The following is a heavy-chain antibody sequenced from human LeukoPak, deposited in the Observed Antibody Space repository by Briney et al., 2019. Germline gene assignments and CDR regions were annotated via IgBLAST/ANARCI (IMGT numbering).Heavy chain of an antibody. CDR2: ISGSGGST. V-gene: IGHV3-23*01. D-gene: IGHD5-18*01. J-gene: IGHJ6*02. Sequence: PGGSLRLSCAASGFTFSSYAMSWVRQAPGKGLEWVSAISGSGGSTYYADSVKGRFTISRDNSKNTLYLQMNSLRAEDTAVYYCAREGYTAGYYYYYYGMDVWGQGTTVTVSS. CDR1: GFTFSSYA. CDR3: AREGYTAGYYYYYYGMDV.